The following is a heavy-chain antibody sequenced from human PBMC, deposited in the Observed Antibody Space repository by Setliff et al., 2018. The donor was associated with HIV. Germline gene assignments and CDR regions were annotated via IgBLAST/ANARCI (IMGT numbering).Heavy chain of an antibody. CDR2: LDYSGTT. D-gene: IGHD2-15*01. CDR1: GGSMSGSSYY. CDR3: VGRFGLVQIFYFDY. Sequence: SETLSLTCTVSGGSMSGSSYYWGWIRQPPGKGLEWIGSLDYSGTTYYNPSLKSRVTISVDTSKNQFSLKLSSATAADTAVYFCVGRFGLVQIFYFDYWGQGTLVTVSS. J-gene: IGHJ4*02. V-gene: IGHV4-39*07.